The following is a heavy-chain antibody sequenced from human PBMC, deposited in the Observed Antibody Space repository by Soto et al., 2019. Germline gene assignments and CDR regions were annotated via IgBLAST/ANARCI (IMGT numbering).Heavy chain of an antibody. V-gene: IGHV3-72*01. D-gene: IGHD3-9*01. CDR3: ARADILTGYAYFDY. Sequence: GGSLRLSCAASGFTFSDHYMDWVRQAPGEGLEWVGRSRNKANSYTTEYAASVKGRFTISRDDSKNSLYLQMNSLKTEDTAVYYCARADILTGYAYFDYWGQGTLVTVSS. CDR1: GFTFSDHY. CDR2: SRNKANSYTT. J-gene: IGHJ4*02.